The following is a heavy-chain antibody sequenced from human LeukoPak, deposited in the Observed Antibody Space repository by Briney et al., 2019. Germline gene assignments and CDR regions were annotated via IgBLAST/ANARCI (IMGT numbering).Heavy chain of an antibody. CDR2: INHSEGT. Sequence: SETLSLTCAVYGGSFCGYSWSWIRQPPGMGLECIGEINHSEGTTYNPSLKIRVSISVDTSKTQFSLKLRSVTAADTAVYYCARHFYGSGMWYYYYMDVWGKGTTVTVSS. J-gene: IGHJ6*03. CDR3: ARHFYGSGMWYYYYMDV. CDR1: GGSFCGYS. D-gene: IGHD3-10*01. V-gene: IGHV4-34*01.